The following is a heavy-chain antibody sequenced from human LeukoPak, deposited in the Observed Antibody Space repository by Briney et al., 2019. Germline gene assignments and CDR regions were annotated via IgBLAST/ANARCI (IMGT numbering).Heavy chain of an antibody. CDR1: GFTFSSYG. J-gene: IGHJ6*03. CDR2: ISGSGGST. Sequence: GGSLRLSCAASGFTFSSYGMSWVRQAPGKGLEWVSAISGSGGSTYYADSVKGRFTISRDNSKNTLYLQMNSLRAEDTAVYYCASIAAAGTIFYYYYMDVWGKGTTVTISS. CDR3: ASIAAAGTIFYYYYMDV. D-gene: IGHD6-13*01. V-gene: IGHV3-23*01.